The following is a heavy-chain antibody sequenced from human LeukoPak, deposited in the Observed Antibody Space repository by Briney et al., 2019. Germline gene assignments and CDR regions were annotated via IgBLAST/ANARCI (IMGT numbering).Heavy chain of an antibody. CDR3: ARCSGGTCYSFHY. Sequence: GGALRLSCAASGFTFKNYAMGWVRQAPGGGAGWVSIIATDGGSAYYADSVKGRFTMSRDNSKNGLYLQMSSLRAEDTALYYCARCSGGTCYSFHYWGQGTLVTVSS. J-gene: IGHJ4*02. CDR2: IATDGGSA. V-gene: IGHV3-23*03. CDR1: GFTFKNYA. D-gene: IGHD2-15*01.